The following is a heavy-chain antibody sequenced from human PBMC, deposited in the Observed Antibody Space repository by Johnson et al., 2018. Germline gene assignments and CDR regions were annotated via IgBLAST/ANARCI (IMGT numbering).Heavy chain of an antibody. Sequence: QLVQSGGGLVQPGGSLRLSCAASGFIFSNYWMSWVRQAPGKGLEWVANIKEDGSEKYYVDSVKGRFTISRDNAKNSLYLQMNSLRVEDTALYYCARVRWYSSGWYFDYWGQGTLVTVSS. CDR3: ARVRWYSSGWYFDY. J-gene: IGHJ4*02. D-gene: IGHD6-19*01. CDR1: GFIFSNYW. CDR2: IKEDGSEK. V-gene: IGHV3-7*01.